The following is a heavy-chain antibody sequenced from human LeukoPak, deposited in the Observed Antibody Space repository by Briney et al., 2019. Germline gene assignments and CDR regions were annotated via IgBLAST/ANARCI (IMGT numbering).Heavy chain of an antibody. Sequence: SVKVSCKASGYTFTGYYMHWVRQAPGQGLEWMGRIIPIFGTANYAQKFQGRVTITTDESTSTAYMELSSLRSEDTAVYYCARGVAVAVTFDYWGQGTLVTVSS. CDR1: GYTFTGYY. D-gene: IGHD6-19*01. CDR2: IIPIFGTA. J-gene: IGHJ4*02. CDR3: ARGVAVAVTFDY. V-gene: IGHV1-69*05.